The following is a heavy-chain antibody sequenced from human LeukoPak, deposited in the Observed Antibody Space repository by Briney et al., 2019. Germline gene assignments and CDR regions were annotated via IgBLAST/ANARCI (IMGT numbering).Heavy chain of an antibody. CDR3: ANDVDTAMPRDY. V-gene: IGHV3-43*02. D-gene: IGHD5-18*01. J-gene: IGHJ4*02. CDR2: ISGDGGST. CDR1: GFTLDDYA. Sequence: GGSLRLSCAASGFTLDDYAMHWVRQAPGKGLEWVSLISGDGGSTYYADSVKGRFTISRDNSKNSLYLQMNSLRTEDTALYYCANDVDTAMPRDYWGQGTLVTVSS.